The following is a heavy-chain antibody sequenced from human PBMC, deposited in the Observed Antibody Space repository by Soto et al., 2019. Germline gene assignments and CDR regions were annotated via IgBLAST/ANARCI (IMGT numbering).Heavy chain of an antibody. J-gene: IGHJ4*02. CDR2: MNPNSGNT. Sequence: GASVKVSCKASGYTFTSYDINWVRQATGQGLEWMGWMNPNSGNTGYAQKFQGRVTMTWNTSISTAYMDLSSLRSEDTAVYYCARYSSGWTHDYWGQGTLVTVSS. CDR3: ARYSSGWTHDY. D-gene: IGHD6-19*01. CDR1: GYTFTSYD. V-gene: IGHV1-8*01.